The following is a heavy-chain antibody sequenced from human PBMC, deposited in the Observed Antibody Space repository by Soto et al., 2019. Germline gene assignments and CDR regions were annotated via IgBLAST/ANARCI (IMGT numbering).Heavy chain of an antibody. J-gene: IGHJ4*02. Sequence: QVQLVQSGAEVKKPGSSVKVSCKASGGTFSSYTISWVRQAPGQGLEWMGRIIPILGIANYAQKFQGRVTITADKSTSTAYMELSSLRSEDTAVYYCARAEGYNDGTFDYWGQGTLGTVSS. CDR2: IIPILGIA. CDR3: ARAEGYNDGTFDY. CDR1: GGTFSSYT. V-gene: IGHV1-69*02. D-gene: IGHD1-1*01.